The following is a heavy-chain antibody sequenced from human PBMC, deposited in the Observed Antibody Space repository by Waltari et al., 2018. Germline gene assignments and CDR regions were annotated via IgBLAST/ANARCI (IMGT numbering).Heavy chain of an antibody. CDR2: IDRDGREA. V-gene: IGHV3-74*01. J-gene: IGHJ3*01. CDR1: GFAFSAYW. Sequence: EVQLVESGGGLVQPGGSLRLSCAASGFAFSAYWMHWVRQVPGKGLLWVSHIDRDGREASYADSVKGRFTISRDNAKNTLYLEMSSLRAEDTAVYYCAFSRGWSSPFGAYDTWGQGTMVSVSS. CDR3: AFSRGWSSPFGAYDT. D-gene: IGHD6-19*01.